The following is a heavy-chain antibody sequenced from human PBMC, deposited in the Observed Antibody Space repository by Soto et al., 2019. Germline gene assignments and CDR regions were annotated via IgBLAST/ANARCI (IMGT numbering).Heavy chain of an antibody. CDR1: GGTFSSYA. CDR2: IIPIFGTA. J-gene: IGHJ5*02. D-gene: IGHD6-13*01. Sequence: QVQLVQSGAEVKKPGSSVKVSCKASGGTFSSYAISWVRQAPGQGLEWMGGIIPIFGTANYAQKFQGRVTITADESTRPAYMERSSLRSEDTAVYYCARTAAGEEGLYNWFDTWGQGHMVNVSA. V-gene: IGHV1-69*01. CDR3: ARTAAGEEGLYNWFDT.